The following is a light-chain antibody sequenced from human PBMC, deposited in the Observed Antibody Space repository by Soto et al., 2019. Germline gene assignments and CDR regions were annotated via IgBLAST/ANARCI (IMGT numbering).Light chain of an antibody. Sequence: DIQMTQSPSTLSASVGDRVTITCRASQSVETCLAWYQQKPGKAPHLLIYKASSLETGVPPRFSGSGSVTEFTLTISSLQPDDIATYYCQQFYRYPWTFGQGTKVEIK. CDR2: KAS. J-gene: IGKJ1*01. CDR1: QSVETC. V-gene: IGKV1-5*03. CDR3: QQFYRYPWT.